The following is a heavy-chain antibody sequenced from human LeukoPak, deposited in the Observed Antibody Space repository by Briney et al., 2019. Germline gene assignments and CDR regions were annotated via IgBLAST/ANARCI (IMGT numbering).Heavy chain of an antibody. V-gene: IGHV3-23*01. Sequence: GGTLRLSCAASGFTFSSYGMSWVRQAPGKGLEWVSAISGSGGSTYYADSVKGRFTISRDNSKNTLYLQMNSLRAEDTAVYYCAKDPSEKLLWFGELLFGDYWGQGTLVTVSS. J-gene: IGHJ4*02. CDR2: ISGSGGST. D-gene: IGHD3-10*01. CDR1: GFTFSSYG. CDR3: AKDPSEKLLWFGELLFGDY.